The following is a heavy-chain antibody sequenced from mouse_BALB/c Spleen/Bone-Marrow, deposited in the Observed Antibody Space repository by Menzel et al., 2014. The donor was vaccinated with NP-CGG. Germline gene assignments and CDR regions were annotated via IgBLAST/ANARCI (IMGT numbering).Heavy chain of an antibody. D-gene: IGHD2-14*01. CDR1: GYTFTDYA. Sequence: QVQLQQSGAELVRPGVSVKISCKGSGYTFTDYAIHWVKQSHAKSLEWIGLISGYYGDAIYNQKFKGKATMTVVKSSRTAYMDLARLTSEDSAIYYCARSGKVRNAMDYWGQGTSVTVSS. CDR2: ISGYYGDA. J-gene: IGHJ4*01. V-gene: IGHV1-67*01. CDR3: ARSGKVRNAMDY.